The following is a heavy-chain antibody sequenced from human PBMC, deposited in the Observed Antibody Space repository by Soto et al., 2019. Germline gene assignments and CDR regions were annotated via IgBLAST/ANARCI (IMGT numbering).Heavy chain of an antibody. CDR2: INHSGST. J-gene: IGHJ5*02. Sequence: PSETLSLTCAVYGGSFSGYYWSWIRQPPGKGLEWIGEINHSGSTNYNPSLKSRVTISVDTSKNQFSLKLSSVTAADTAVYYCARGPTIFIAVAGTRWFDPWGQGTLVT. CDR1: GGSFSGYY. V-gene: IGHV4-34*01. D-gene: IGHD6-19*01. CDR3: ARGPTIFIAVAGTRWFDP.